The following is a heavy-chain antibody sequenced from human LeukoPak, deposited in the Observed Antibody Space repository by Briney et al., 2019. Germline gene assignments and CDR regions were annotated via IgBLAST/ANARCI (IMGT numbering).Heavy chain of an antibody. D-gene: IGHD5-12*01. CDR2: IYHSGST. CDR3: ARDRRGNDEFDY. CDR1: VYSISSCCY. J-gene: IGHJ4*02. V-gene: IGHV4-38-2*02. Sequence: SETLSLTCAVSVYSISSCCYWGWIRPPPGKGLEWIGSIYHSGSTHYNVSLKSRVTMSVDTPKNQFSLKLSSVTAEDTAVYYCARDRRGNDEFDYWGQGILVTVSS.